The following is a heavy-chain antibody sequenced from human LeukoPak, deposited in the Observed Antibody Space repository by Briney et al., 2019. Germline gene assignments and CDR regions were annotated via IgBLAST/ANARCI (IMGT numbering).Heavy chain of an antibody. CDR1: GGSISSSSYY. CDR2: IYYSGNT. CDR3: ARHDPIS. J-gene: IGHJ6*01. V-gene: IGHV4-39*01. Sequence: SETLSLTCTVSGGSISSSSYYWGWIRQPQGQGLEWIGSIYYSGNTYYNASLEGRVTIPVDTSKNQFSVKLSPVTAAHTAVYYCARHDPISWG. D-gene: IGHD5-24*01.